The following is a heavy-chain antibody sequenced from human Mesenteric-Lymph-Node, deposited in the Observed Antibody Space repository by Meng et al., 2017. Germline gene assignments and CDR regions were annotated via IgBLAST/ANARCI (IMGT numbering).Heavy chain of an antibody. V-gene: IGHV4-38-2*02. J-gene: IGHJ4*02. CDR2: IYHSGST. Sequence: SETLSLTCTVSGYSISSGYYWGWIRQPPGKGLEWIGSIYHSGSTYYNPSLKSRVTISVDTSKNQFSLKLSSVTAADTAVYYCARDPQAIGPFDYWGQGTLVTVSS. CDR1: GYSISSGYY. CDR3: ARDPQAIGPFDY.